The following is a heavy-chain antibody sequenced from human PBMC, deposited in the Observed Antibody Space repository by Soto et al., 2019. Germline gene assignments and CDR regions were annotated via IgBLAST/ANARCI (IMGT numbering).Heavy chain of an antibody. CDR2: IKSKTDGGTT. Sequence: EVQLVESGGGLVQPGGSLRLSCAASGFTFSNAWMNWVRQAPGKGLEWVGRIKSKTDGGTTDYAAPVKGRFTISRDDSKNTLYLQMNSLKTEDTAVYYCTTRIVVVPAATLDVWGQGTTVTVSS. J-gene: IGHJ6*02. CDR3: TTRIVVVPAATLDV. V-gene: IGHV3-15*07. CDR1: GFTFSNAW. D-gene: IGHD2-2*01.